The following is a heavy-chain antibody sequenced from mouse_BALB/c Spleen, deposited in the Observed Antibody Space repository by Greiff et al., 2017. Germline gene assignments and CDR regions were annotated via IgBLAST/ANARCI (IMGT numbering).Heavy chain of an antibody. D-gene: IGHD2-1*01. CDR1: GFTFSSYA. J-gene: IGHJ4*01. V-gene: IGHV5-6-5*01. CDR3: ARALDSKTTNYYAMDY. CDR2: ISSGGST. Sequence: EVHLVESGGGLVKPGGSLKLSCAASGFTFSSYAMSWVRQTPEKRLEWVASISSGGSTYYPDSVKGRFTISRDNARNILYLQMSSLRSEDTAMYYCARALDSKTTNYYAMDYWGQGTSVTVSS.